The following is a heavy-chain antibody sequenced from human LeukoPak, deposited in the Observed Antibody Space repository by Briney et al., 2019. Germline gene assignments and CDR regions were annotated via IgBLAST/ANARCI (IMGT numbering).Heavy chain of an antibody. CDR2: ISYDGSNK. CDR1: GFTFSSYG. V-gene: IGHV3-30*18. J-gene: IGHJ4*02. Sequence: GGSLRLSCAASGFTFSSYGMHWDRQAPGKGLEWVEVISYDGSNKYYADSVKGRFTISRDNSRNTLYLQMNSLRAEDTAVYYCAKDVTATPDWGQGTLVTVSS. D-gene: IGHD4-11*01. CDR3: AKDVTATPD.